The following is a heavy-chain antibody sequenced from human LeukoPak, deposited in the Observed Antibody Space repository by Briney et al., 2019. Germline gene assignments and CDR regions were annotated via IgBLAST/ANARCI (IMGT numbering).Heavy chain of an antibody. V-gene: IGHV3-13*04. CDR2: IGTAGDT. D-gene: IGHD6-13*01. CDR1: GFTFSSYD. CDR3: ARVLRAAAGSPRRAFDY. Sequence: GGSLRLSCAAFGFTFSSYDMHWVRQATGKGLEWVSVIGTAGDTNYPGSVKGRFTISRENAKNSSYLQMNSLRAGDTAVYYCARVLRAAAGSPRRAFDYWGQGTLVTVSS. J-gene: IGHJ4*02.